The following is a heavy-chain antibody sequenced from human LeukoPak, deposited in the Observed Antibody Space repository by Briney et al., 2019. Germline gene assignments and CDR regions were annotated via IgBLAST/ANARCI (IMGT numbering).Heavy chain of an antibody. D-gene: IGHD5-12*01. V-gene: IGHV4-34*01. CDR1: GGSFSGYY. J-gene: IGHJ4*02. Sequence: PSETLSLTCAVYGGSFSGYYWSWIRQPPGKGLEWIGEINHSGSTNYNPSLKSRVTISVDTSKNQFSLKLSSVTAADTAVYYCARRAAGYSGYDLGYWGQGTLVTVSS. CDR2: INHSGST. CDR3: ARRAAGYSGYDLGY.